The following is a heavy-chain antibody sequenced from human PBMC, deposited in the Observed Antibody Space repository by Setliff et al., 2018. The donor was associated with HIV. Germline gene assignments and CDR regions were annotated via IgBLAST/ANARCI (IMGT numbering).Heavy chain of an antibody. D-gene: IGHD2-21*01. J-gene: IGHJ3*02. Sequence: GGSLRLSCAASGFAFSYNTMHWVRQAPGKGLEYVSGITGNGGSIFYADAVRGRFTISRDNSGDMLFLQMASLRPEDMAVYYCVRDTPGSDNAFDIWGQGTMVTVS. CDR2: ITGNGGSI. CDR3: VRDTPGSDNAFDI. V-gene: IGHV3-64*02. CDR1: GFAFSYNT.